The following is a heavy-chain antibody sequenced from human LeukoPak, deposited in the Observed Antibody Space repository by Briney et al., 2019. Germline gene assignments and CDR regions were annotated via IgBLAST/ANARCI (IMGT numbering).Heavy chain of an antibody. CDR1: GFTFSSYG. CDR3: ARDYYDSSGYPNWFDP. D-gene: IGHD3-22*01. V-gene: IGHV3-33*01. CDR2: IWYDGSNK. Sequence: GGSLRLSCAASGFTFSSYGMHWVRQAPGKGLEGVAVIWYDGSNKYYADSVKGRFTISRDNSKNTLYLQMNSLRAEDTAVYYCARDYYDSSGYPNWFDPWGQGTLVTVSS. J-gene: IGHJ5*02.